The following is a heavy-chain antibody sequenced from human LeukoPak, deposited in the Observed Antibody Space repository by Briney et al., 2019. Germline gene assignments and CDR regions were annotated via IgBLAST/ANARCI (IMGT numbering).Heavy chain of an antibody. CDR1: GGSFSGYY. CDR2: INHSGST. J-gene: IGHJ2*01. CDR3: ARDRISSGWYGDYWYFDL. Sequence: PSETLSLTCAVYGGSFSGYYWSWIRQPPGKGLEWIGEINHSGSTNYNPSLKSRVTISVDTSKNQFSLKLSSVTAADTAVYYCARDRISSGWYGDYWYFDLWGRGTLVTVSS. V-gene: IGHV4-34*01. D-gene: IGHD6-19*01.